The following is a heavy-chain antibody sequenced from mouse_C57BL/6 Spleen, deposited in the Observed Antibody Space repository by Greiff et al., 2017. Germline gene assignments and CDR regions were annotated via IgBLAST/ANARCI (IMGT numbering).Heavy chain of an antibody. V-gene: IGHV2-2*01. J-gene: IGHJ2*01. D-gene: IGHD1-1*02. CDR3: AKRGRWGFYFDY. CDR2: IWSGGST. CDR1: GFSLTSYG. Sequence: VQLKESGPGLVQPSQSLSITRTVSGFSLTSYGVHWVRQSPGKGLEWLGVIWSGGSTDYNAAFISRLSISKDNSKSQVFFKLNSLPADDTAIYYCAKRGRWGFYFDYWGQGTTLTVSS.